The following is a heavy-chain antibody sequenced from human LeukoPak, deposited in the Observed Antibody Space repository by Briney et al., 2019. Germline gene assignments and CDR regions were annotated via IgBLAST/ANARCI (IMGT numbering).Heavy chain of an antibody. D-gene: IGHD2-2*01. CDR3: ARDVVVPAAKLDY. J-gene: IGHJ4*02. CDR2: ISSISTYI. CDR1: GFTFSSYT. V-gene: IGHV3-21*01. Sequence: GGSLRLSCAASGFTFSSYTMHWVRQAPGKGLEWVSSISSISTYIYYADSVKGRFTISRDNAKNSLFLQMNSLRAEDAAVYYCARDVVVPAAKLDYWGPGTLVTVSS.